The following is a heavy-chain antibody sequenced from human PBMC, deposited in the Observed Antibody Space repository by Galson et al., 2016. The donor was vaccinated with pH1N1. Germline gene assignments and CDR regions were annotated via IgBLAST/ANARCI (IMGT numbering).Heavy chain of an antibody. V-gene: IGHV5-51*01. D-gene: IGHD1-26*01. CDR3: ARYSGCFFFDY. CDR1: GYSFSSYW. CDR2: MYPDDSDI. Sequence: QSGAEVKKPGESLKISCQGSGYSFSSYWVAWVRQMPGKGLEWMAIMYPDDSDIKYSPSFEGQVTISADKSIRTAYLQWSSLKASDTAMYYCARYSGCFFFDYWGQGTLVTVSS. J-gene: IGHJ4*02.